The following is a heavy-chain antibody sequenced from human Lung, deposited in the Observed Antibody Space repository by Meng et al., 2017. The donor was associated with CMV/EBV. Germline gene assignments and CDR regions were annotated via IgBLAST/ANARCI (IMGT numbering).Heavy chain of an antibody. J-gene: IGHJ4*02. Sequence: ASXXVSXKASGYAFRSFPITWVRQAPGQGLEWMGWISVYNGAANYGQKFQGRVTMTTDTATTTAYMELRSLSSDDTAVYYCAKPREIYSFTRGGGDAYFDNXGQGXLVTVSS. CDR1: GYAFRSFP. CDR3: AKPREIYSFTRGGGDAYFDN. D-gene: IGHD3-16*01. V-gene: IGHV1-18*04. CDR2: ISVYNGAA.